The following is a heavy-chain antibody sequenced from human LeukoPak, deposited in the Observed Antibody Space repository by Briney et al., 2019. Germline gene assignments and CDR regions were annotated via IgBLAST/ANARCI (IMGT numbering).Heavy chain of an antibody. J-gene: IGHJ3*02. CDR1: GFTFSNYW. D-gene: IGHD3-10*01. CDR2: IKQDGGEK. Sequence: QSGGSLRLSCAASGFTFSNYWMNWVRQAPGKGLEWVANIKQDGGEKSYVDSVKGRFTISRDNAKSSLHPQMTKLRAEGTVLYYGARDRGGSASDGFDAFDIWGEGTMLTVSS. V-gene: IGHV3-7*01. CDR3: ARDRGGSASDGFDAFDI.